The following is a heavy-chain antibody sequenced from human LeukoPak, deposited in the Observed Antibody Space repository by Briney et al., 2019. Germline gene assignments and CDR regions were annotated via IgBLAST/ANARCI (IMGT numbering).Heavy chain of an antibody. J-gene: IGHJ6*03. Sequence: GGSLRLSCAASGFTFTNYEMNWVRQAPGKGLEWVSYISDSGSIIYYADSVKGRFTISRDNAKNSLYLQMNSLRAEDTAVYYCARVMEYYYYYMDVWGKGTTVTISS. D-gene: IGHD3-10*01. CDR3: ARVMEYYYYYMDV. CDR2: ISDSGSII. CDR1: GFTFTNYE. V-gene: IGHV3-48*03.